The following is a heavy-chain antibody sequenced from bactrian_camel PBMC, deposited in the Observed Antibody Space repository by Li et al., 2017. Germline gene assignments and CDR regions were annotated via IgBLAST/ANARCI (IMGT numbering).Heavy chain of an antibody. J-gene: IGHJ4*01. V-gene: IGHV3S54*01. D-gene: IGHD8*01. Sequence: VQLVESGGGSVQAGGSLRLSCVLSDNAYLSRCMGWFRQPPGKVREGVAAIDTGDGSTYYLNSVEGRFTISRDNAKNMLYLQMIRLKPEDTAMYYCAAARSYCHSQRLLPATNFQYWGQGTQVTVS. CDR2: IDTGDGST. CDR3: AAARSYCHSQRLLPATNFQY. CDR1: DNAYLSRC.